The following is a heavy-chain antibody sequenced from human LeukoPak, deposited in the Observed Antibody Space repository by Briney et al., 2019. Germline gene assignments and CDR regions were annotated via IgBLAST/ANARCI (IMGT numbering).Heavy chain of an antibody. V-gene: IGHV7-4-1*02. D-gene: IGHD6-13*01. J-gene: IGHJ3*02. CDR3: ARDGAAAGTLHAFDI. CDR1: GYTFTSYA. CDR2: INTNSGNP. Sequence: ASVKVSCKASGYTFTSYAMNWVRQAPGQGLEWMGCINTNSGNPTYAQGFTGRFVFSLDTSVSTAYLQISSLKAEDTAVYYCARDGAAAGTLHAFDIWGQGTMVTVSS.